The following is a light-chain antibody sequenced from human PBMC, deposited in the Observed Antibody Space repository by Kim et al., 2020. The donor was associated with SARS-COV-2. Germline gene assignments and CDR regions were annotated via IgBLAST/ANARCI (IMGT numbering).Light chain of an antibody. CDR3: QQRNNWPPYS. CDR1: QGCSSY. J-gene: IGKJ2*03. CDR2: DAS. Sequence: SSPVERASLSCGASQGCSSYLSWDQQQPGQAPRLLIYDASSGATGIPSMFRSSGSGTDFTLTISILEPEDFAVYYCQQRNNWPPYSFGQGTKLEI. V-gene: IGKV3-11*01.